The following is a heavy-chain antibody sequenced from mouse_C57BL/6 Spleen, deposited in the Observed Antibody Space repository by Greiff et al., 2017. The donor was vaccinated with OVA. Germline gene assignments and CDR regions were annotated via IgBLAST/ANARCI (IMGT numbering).Heavy chain of an antibody. CDR1: GYTFTSYW. CDR2: IDPNSGGT. D-gene: IGHD4-1*01. V-gene: IGHV1-72*01. Sequence: VQLQQPGAELVKPGASVKLSCKSSGYTFTSYWMHWVKQRPGRGLEWIGRIDPNSGGTKYNEKFKSKATLTVDKPSSTAYMQLSSLTSEDSAVYYCAREDWDRFAYWGQGTLVTVSA. J-gene: IGHJ3*01. CDR3: AREDWDRFAY.